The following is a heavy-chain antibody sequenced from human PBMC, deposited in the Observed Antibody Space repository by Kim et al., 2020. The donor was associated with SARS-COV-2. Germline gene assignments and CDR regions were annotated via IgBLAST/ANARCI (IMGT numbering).Heavy chain of an antibody. J-gene: IGHJ1*01. Sequence: KFQGRVTMTRDTSTSTVYMELSSLRSEDTAVYYCARDDCSGGSCYLYFQHWGQGTQVTVSS. CDR3: ARDDCSGGSCYLYFQH. D-gene: IGHD2-15*01. V-gene: IGHV1-46*01.